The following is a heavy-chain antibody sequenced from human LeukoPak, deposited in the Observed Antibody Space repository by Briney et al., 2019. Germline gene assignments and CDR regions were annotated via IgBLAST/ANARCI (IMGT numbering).Heavy chain of an antibody. CDR2: ISSSSSYI. Sequence: PGGSLRLSCAASGFTFSSYSMNWVRQAPGKGLEWVSSISSSSSYIYYADSVKGRFTISRDNAKNSLYLQMTSLRAEDTAAYYCARQTGTFYYFDYWGQGTLVTVSS. D-gene: IGHD1-7*01. V-gene: IGHV3-21*01. CDR3: ARQTGTFYYFDY. J-gene: IGHJ4*02. CDR1: GFTFSSYS.